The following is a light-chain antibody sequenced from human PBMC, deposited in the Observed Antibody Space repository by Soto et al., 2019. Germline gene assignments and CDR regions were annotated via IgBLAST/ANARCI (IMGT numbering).Light chain of an antibody. CDR1: SNDVGGYHY. CDR3: CSFAGSDILVV. J-gene: IGLJ2*01. V-gene: IGLV2-11*01. CDR2: DVT. Sequence: QSVLTQPRSVSGSPGQSVTIPCTGTSNDVGGYHYVSWYQHHPGKAPKVMIYDVTKRPSGVPDRFSGSKSGNTASLTISGLQAEDEADYYCCSFAGSDILVVFGGGTKVTVL.